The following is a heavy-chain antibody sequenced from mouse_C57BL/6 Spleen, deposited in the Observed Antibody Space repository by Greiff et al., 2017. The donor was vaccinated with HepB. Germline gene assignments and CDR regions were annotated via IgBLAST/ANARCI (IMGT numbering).Heavy chain of an antibody. V-gene: IGHV1-53*01. J-gene: IGHJ1*03. Sequence: VQLQQPGTELVKPGASVKLSCKASGYTFTSYWMHWVKQRPGQGLEWIGNINPSNGGTNYNEKFKSKATLTVDKSSSTAYMQLSSLTSDDSAVYYCARDDGYYWYFDVWGTGTTVTVSS. CDR1: GYTFTSYW. CDR2: INPSNGGT. D-gene: IGHD2-3*01. CDR3: ARDDGYYWYFDV.